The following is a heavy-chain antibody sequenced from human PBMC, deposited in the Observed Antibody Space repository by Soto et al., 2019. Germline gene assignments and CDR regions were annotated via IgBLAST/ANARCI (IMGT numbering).Heavy chain of an antibody. J-gene: IGHJ5*02. V-gene: IGHV4-4*03. CDR3: AGARGEHEEAGTP. D-gene: IGHD6-13*01. Sequence: LDTLSLTCAVSGGSIISSNWWSWVRQPPGKGLEWIGEIYHSGSTNYNPSLKSRVTISVDKSKNQFSLKLSSVTAADTAVYYCAGARGEHEEAGTPWGQGTLVTVSS. CDR2: IYHSGST. CDR1: GGSIISSNW.